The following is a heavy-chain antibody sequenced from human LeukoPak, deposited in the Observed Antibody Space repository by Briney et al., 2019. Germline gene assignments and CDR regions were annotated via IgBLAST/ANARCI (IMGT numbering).Heavy chain of an antibody. CDR3: ATRDPYDYGDYVDAFDI. J-gene: IGHJ3*02. CDR1: GFTFSSYS. D-gene: IGHD4-17*01. Sequence: GGSLRLSCAASGFTFSSYSMNWVRQAPGKGLEWVSSISSSSSYIYYADSVKGRFTISRDNAKNSLYLQMNSLRAEDTAVYYCATRDPYDYGDYVDAFDIWGQGTMVTVSS. CDR2: ISSSSSYI. V-gene: IGHV3-21*01.